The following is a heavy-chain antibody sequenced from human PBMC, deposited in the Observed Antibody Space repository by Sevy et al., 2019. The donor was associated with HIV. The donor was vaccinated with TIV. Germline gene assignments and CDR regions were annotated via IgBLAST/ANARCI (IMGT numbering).Heavy chain of an antibody. CDR3: ARQDPTYYYGMDV. J-gene: IGHJ6*02. Sequence: GESLKISCKGSGYSFTSYWIGWVRQMPGKGLEWMGIIYPGDSDTRDSPSFQGQVTISADKSLNTAYLQWSSLKASDTAMYYCARQDPTYYYGMDVWGQGTTVTVSS. V-gene: IGHV5-51*01. CDR1: GYSFTSYW. D-gene: IGHD1-1*01. CDR2: IYPGDSDT.